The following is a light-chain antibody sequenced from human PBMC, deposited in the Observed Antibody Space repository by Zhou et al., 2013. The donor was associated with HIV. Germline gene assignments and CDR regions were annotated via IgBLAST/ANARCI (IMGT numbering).Light chain of an antibody. J-gene: IGKJ3*01. CDR3: VQYHATLLT. V-gene: IGKV1-NL1*01. Sequence: DIQVTQSPSSLSAVVGDSVTITCRASQDIGSSLAWYQHRPGKAPKLLVYRASVLESGVPARFRGSRSGSEFSLSIRSLQSEDYGTYFCVQYHATLLTFGPGTEVQIK. CDR2: RAS. CDR1: QDIGSS.